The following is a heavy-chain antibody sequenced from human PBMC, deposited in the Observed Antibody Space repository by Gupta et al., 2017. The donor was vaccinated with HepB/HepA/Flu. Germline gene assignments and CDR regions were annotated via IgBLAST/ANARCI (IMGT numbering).Heavy chain of an antibody. Sequence: QVQLQQWGAGLLKPSETLSLTCAVYGGSFSGYYWSWIRQPPGKGLEWIGEINHSGSTNYNPYLKSRVTISVDTSKNQFSLKLSSVTAADTAVYYCARSGYSGSYWNALDIWGQGTMVTGSS. CDR3: ARSGYSGSYWNALDI. D-gene: IGHD1-26*01. CDR2: INHSGST. V-gene: IGHV4-34*01. J-gene: IGHJ3*02. CDR1: GGSFSGYY.